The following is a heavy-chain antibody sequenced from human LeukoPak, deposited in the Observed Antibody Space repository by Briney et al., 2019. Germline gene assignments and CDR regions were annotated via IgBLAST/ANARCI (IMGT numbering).Heavy chain of an antibody. CDR2: IYHSGST. V-gene: IGHV4-4*02. J-gene: IGHJ5*02. Sequence: PSGTLSLTCAVSGGSISSSNWWSWVRQPPGKGLEWIGEIYHSGSTNYNPSLKSRVTISVDKSKNHFSLNLTSVTAADTAVYYCARLPTGFPNWFDPWGQGILVTVSS. D-gene: IGHD3-9*01. CDR3: ARLPTGFPNWFDP. CDR1: GGSISSSNW.